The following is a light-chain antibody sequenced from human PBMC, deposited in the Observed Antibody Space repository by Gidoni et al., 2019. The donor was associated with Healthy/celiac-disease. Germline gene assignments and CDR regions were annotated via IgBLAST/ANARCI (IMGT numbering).Light chain of an antibody. J-gene: IGKJ2*01. CDR1: QSVSSSY. Sequence: EIVLTQSPGTLSLSPGETATLSCRDSQSVSSSYLAWYQQKPGQAPMRLIYGASSGSGTDFTLTISRLEPEDFAVYYCQQYGSSPRYTFGQGTKLEIK. CDR2: GAS. V-gene: IGKV3-20*01. CDR3: QQYGSSPRYT.